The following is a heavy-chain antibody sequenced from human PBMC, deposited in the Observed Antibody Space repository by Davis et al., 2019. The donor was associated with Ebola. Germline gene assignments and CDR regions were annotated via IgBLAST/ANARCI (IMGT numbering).Heavy chain of an antibody. V-gene: IGHV3-7*01. CDR1: GFTFSSYW. J-gene: IGHJ4*02. D-gene: IGHD2-15*01. CDR3: ARVGGSCYGY. Sequence: PGGSLRLSCAASGFTFSSYWTSWVRQAPGKGLEWVANIKQDGSEKYYVDSVKGRFTISRDNAKNSLSLEMNSLRAEDTAVYYCARVGGSCYGYWGQGALVSVSS. CDR2: IKQDGSEK.